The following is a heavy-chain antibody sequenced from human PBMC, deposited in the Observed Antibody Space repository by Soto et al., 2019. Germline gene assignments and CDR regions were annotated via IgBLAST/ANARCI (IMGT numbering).Heavy chain of an antibody. J-gene: IGHJ6*02. V-gene: IGHV3-74*01. Sequence: LRLSCAASGFTFSSYWMHWVRQAPGKGLVWVSRINSDGSSTSYADSVKGRFTISRDNAKNTLYLQMNSLRAEDTAVYYCARIPYSKLAYYYYGMDVWGQGTTVTVSS. CDR1: GFTFSSYW. CDR2: INSDGSST. CDR3: ARIPYSKLAYYYYGMDV. D-gene: IGHD4-4*01.